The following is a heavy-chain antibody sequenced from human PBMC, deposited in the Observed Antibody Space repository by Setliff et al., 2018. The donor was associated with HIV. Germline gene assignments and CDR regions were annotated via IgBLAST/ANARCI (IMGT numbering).Heavy chain of an antibody. Sequence: LRLSCAASGFTFSNAWMSWVRQAPGKGLEWVGRIKSKTDGGTTDYAAPVKGRFTISRDDSKNTLYLQMNSLKTEDTAVYYCTTDPSSGWYYFDYWGQGTLVTVSS. J-gene: IGHJ4*02. CDR1: GFTFSNAW. CDR3: TTDPSSGWYYFDY. D-gene: IGHD6-19*01. V-gene: IGHV3-15*01. CDR2: IKSKTDGGTT.